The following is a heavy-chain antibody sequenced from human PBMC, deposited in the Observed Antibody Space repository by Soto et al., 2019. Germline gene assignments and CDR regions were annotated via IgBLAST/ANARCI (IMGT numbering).Heavy chain of an antibody. CDR2: FDPEDGET. V-gene: IGHV1-24*01. Sequence: ASVKVSCKVSGYTLTELSMHWVRQAPGKGLEWMGGFDPEDGETIYAQKFQGRVTMTEDTSTDTAYMELSSLRSEDTAVYYCATQPRNVTKGPYYCYYMDVWGKGTTVTVS. J-gene: IGHJ6*03. D-gene: IGHD4-4*01. CDR1: GYTLTELS. CDR3: ATQPRNVTKGPYYCYYMDV.